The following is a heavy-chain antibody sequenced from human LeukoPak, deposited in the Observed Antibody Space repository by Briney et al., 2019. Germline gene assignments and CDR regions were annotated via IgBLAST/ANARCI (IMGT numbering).Heavy chain of an antibody. D-gene: IGHD4-17*01. V-gene: IGHV3-20*04. CDR2: INWNGGST. CDR3: ARAVTVTTYYYYYYYMDV. J-gene: IGHJ6*03. Sequence: GGSLRLSCAASGLTFDDYGMSWVRQAPGKGLEWVSGINWNGGSTGYADSVKGRFTISRDNAKNSLYLQMNSLRAEDTAFYYCARAVTVTTYYYYYYYMDVWGEGTTVTVSS. CDR1: GLTFDDYG.